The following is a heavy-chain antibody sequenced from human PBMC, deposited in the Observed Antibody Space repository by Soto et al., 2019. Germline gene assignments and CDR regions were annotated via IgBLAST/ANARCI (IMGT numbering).Heavy chain of an antibody. CDR1: GFTFSRYS. V-gene: IGHV3-21*01. Sequence: EVQLVESGGGLVRPGGSLRISCAASGFTFSRYSMNWVRQAPGKGLEWVSSISSTTNYIYYADSMKGRFTVSRDNAKTSVYLDMNSLSAEDTAVYYCARESEDLTSNFDYWGQGTLGTVSS. J-gene: IGHJ4*02. CDR3: ARESEDLTSNFDY. CDR2: ISSTTNYI.